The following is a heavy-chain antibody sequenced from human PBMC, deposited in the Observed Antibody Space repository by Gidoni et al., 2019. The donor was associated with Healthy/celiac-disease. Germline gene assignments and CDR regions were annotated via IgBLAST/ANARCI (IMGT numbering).Heavy chain of an antibody. V-gene: IGHV1-18*01. CDR1: GYTFTSYG. CDR2: ISAYNGNT. J-gene: IGHJ4*02. D-gene: IGHD4-17*01. Sequence: QVQLVQSGAEVKKPGASVQVSCKASGYTFTSYGISWVRQAPGQGLEWMGWISAYNGNTNYAQKLQGRVTMTTDTSTSTAYMGLRSLRSDDTAVYYCARDPDYGDYVGVFLDYWGQGTLVTVSS. CDR3: ARDPDYGDYVGVFLDY.